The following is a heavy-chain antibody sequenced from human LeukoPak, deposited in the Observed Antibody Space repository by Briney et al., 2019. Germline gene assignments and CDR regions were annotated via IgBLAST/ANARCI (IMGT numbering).Heavy chain of an antibody. D-gene: IGHD6-19*01. CDR1: GFTFSSYS. J-gene: IGHJ4*02. CDR2: ISSSSSYI. CDR3: ARDKSGWYGGSFDY. Sequence: GGSLRLSCAASGFTFSSYSMNWVRQAPGKGLEWVSSISSSSSYIYYADSVKSRFTISRDNAKNSLYLQMNSLRAEDTAVYYCARDKSGWYGGSFDYWGQGTLVTVSS. V-gene: IGHV3-21*01.